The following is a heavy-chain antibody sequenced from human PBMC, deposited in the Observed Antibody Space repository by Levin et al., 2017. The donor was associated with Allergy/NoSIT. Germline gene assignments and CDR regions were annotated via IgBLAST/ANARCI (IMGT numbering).Heavy chain of an antibody. Sequence: SETLSLTCAVSGVSISSSNWWSWVRQPPGKGLEWIGEIYHSGSTNYTPSLKSRVTISVDKSKNQFSLRLSSVTAADTAVYYCARRGGYFYEATWGQGTLVTVSS. D-gene: IGHD3-22*01. CDR1: GVSISSSNW. J-gene: IGHJ1*01. CDR2: IYHSGST. V-gene: IGHV4-4*02. CDR3: ARRGGYFYEAT.